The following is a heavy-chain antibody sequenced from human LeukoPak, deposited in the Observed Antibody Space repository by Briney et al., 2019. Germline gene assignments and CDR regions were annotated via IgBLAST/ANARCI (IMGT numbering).Heavy chain of an antibody. CDR1: GFTFSDFY. Sequence: GGSLRLSCAASGFTFSDFYMSWIRQAPGKGLEWVSYISSSSSSTIYYADSVKGRFTISRDNAKNSLYLQMNSLRDEDTAVYYCARDIGSSWYVDYWGQGTLVTVSS. J-gene: IGHJ4*02. V-gene: IGHV3-11*04. CDR2: ISSSSSSTI. CDR3: ARDIGSSWYVDY. D-gene: IGHD6-13*01.